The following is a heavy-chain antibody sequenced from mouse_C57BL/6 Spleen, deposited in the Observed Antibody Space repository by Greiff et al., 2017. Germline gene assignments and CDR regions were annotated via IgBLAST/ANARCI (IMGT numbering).Heavy chain of an antibody. Sequence: QVQLQQSGPELVKPGASVKISCKASGYAFSSSWMNWVKQRPGNGLEWIGRIYPGDGDTNYNGKFKGKATLTADKSSSTAYMQLSSLTSEDSAVYFCARRDGSSSYAMDYWGQGTSVTVSS. V-gene: IGHV1-82*01. CDR2: IYPGDGDT. J-gene: IGHJ4*01. CDR1: GYAFSSSW. CDR3: ARRDGSSSYAMDY. D-gene: IGHD1-1*01.